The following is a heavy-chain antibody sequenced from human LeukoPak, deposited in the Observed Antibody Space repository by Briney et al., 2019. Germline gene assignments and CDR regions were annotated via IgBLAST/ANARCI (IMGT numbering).Heavy chain of an antibody. D-gene: IGHD4-11*01. CDR2: IFSGGST. CDR1: GFAVESSY. J-gene: IGHJ3*02. Sequence: GGGLRLSGAECGFAVESSYMKWLRQAPGKGLDWVSVIFSGGSTYYADSVKGRFTISRDNSKNTLYLQMNSLRAEDTAMYYCVRDHREVTTVFDIWGQGTMVTVSS. CDR3: VRDHREVTTVFDI. V-gene: IGHV3-66*01.